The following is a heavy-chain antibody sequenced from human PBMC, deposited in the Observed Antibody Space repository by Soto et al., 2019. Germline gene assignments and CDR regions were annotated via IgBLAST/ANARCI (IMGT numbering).Heavy chain of an antibody. V-gene: IGHV1-69*12. D-gene: IGHD5-18*01. CDR3: ARGGLYTAMVKHSYPPDY. Sequence: QVQLVQSGAEVKKPGSSVKVSCKASGGTFSSYAISWVRQAPGQGLEWMGGIIPIFGTANYAQKFQGRVTISADEATRTAFRELNSLSPEDTAVYYSARGGLYTAMVKHSYPPDYWGQGTLVTVST. J-gene: IGHJ4*02. CDR2: IIPIFGTA. CDR1: GGTFSSYA.